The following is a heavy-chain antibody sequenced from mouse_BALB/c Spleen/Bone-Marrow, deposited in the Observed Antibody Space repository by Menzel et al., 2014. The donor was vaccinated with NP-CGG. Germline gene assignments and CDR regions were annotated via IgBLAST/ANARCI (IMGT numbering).Heavy chain of an antibody. CDR2: IRGDGTT. D-gene: IGHD1-1*01. V-gene: IGHV2-6-7*01. Sequence: VMLVESGPGLVAPSQSLSIPCTVSGFSLTAYGVNWVRQPPGKGLEWLGMIRGDGTTDYNSALRSRLSISKDNSKSQVFLKMNSLQADDIARYYCARFTTVVPFDYWGQGTTLTVSS. CDR3: ARFTTVVPFDY. J-gene: IGHJ2*01. CDR1: GFSLTAYG.